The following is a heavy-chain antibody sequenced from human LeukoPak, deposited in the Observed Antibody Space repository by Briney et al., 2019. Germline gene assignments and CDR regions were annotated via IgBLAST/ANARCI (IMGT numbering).Heavy chain of an antibody. D-gene: IGHD3-10*01. Sequence: SETLSLTCTVSGGSISSYYWSWIRQPPGKGLEWIGYIYYSGSTNYNPSLKSRVTISVDTSKNQFSLKLSSVTAADTAVYYCARGVYYGSLCFDYWGQGTLVTVSS. CDR2: IYYSGST. V-gene: IGHV4-59*08. J-gene: IGHJ4*02. CDR1: GGSISSYY. CDR3: ARGVYYGSLCFDY.